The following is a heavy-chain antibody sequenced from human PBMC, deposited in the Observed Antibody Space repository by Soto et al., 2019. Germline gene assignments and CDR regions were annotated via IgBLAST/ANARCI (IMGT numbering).Heavy chain of an antibody. Sequence: EVQLVESGGGLVQPGESLTLSCAASGFTFSSYWMHWVRQVPGKGQVWGSRMKSDGRGTYYADSVKGRLTISRDNARSPLYLQMNSLRVVDTAVYFCARGDGDHYYGNGYLGRHWGQGTLVTVSS. CDR3: ARGDGDHYYGNGYLGRH. V-gene: IGHV3-74*01. CDR2: MKSDGRGT. D-gene: IGHD5-18*01. J-gene: IGHJ4*02. CDR1: GFTFSSYW.